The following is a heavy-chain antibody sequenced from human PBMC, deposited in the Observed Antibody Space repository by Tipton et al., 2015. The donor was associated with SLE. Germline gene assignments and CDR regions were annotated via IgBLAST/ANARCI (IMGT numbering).Heavy chain of an antibody. CDR1: GGSISSHY. J-gene: IGHJ4*02. D-gene: IGHD5-18*01. CDR3: ARQAELWPIDY. CDR2: IYYSGST. V-gene: IGHV4-59*08. Sequence: TLSLTCTVSGGSISSHYWSWIRQPPGKGLEWIGYIYYSGSTNYNPSLKSRVTISVDTSKNQFSLKLSSVTAADTAVYYCARQAELWPIDYWGQGTLVTVSS.